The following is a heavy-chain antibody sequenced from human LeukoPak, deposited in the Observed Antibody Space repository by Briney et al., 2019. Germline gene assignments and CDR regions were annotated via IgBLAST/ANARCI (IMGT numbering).Heavy chain of an antibody. Sequence: PGGSLRLSCAASGFTFSSYAMSWVRQAPGKGLEWVSAISGSGGSTYYADSVKGRFTIPRDNSKNTLYLQMNSLRAEDTAVYYCAKVPRITIFGVVSSKQYYFDYWGQGTLVTVSS. V-gene: IGHV3-23*01. CDR2: ISGSGGST. CDR1: GFTFSSYA. D-gene: IGHD3-3*01. J-gene: IGHJ4*02. CDR3: AKVPRITIFGVVSSKQYYFDY.